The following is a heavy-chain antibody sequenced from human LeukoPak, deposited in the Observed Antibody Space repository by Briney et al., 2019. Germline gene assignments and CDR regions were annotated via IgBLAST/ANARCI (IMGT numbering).Heavy chain of an antibody. CDR3: ARQSDSGYDTPGFDY. CDR1: GGPITNSY. Sequence: PSETLSLTCTVSGGPITNSYWSWIRQPPGKGLEWIGYIYYSGSTNYNPSLKSRVTISVDTSKNQFSLKLSSVTAADTAVYYCARQSDSGYDTPGFDYWGQGTLVTVSS. D-gene: IGHD5-12*01. V-gene: IGHV4-59*08. J-gene: IGHJ4*02. CDR2: IYYSGST.